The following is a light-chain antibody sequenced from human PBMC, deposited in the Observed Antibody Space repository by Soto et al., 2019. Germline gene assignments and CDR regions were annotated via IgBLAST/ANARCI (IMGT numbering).Light chain of an antibody. CDR3: QQSYSAPGMYT. J-gene: IGKJ2*01. CDR2: AAS. CDR1: QSISNY. V-gene: IGKV1-39*01. Sequence: DIQMTQSPSSLSASVGDRVTITCRASQSISNYLNWYQQKPGKAPKLLIYAASSLQGGVPSRFSGSGSGTDFTLTISSLQPEDFATYYCQQSYSAPGMYTFGQGTKLEIK.